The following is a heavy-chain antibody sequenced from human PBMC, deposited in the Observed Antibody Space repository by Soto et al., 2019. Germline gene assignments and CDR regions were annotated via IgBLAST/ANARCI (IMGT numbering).Heavy chain of an antibody. CDR1: DYTFNNST. Sequence: GASVKVSCKGSDYTFNNSTGNWVRQAPGQGLEWMGWIDTYNADTNFAQKFQDRIILTTDRSTSTAYMELRSLRSDDTAVYFCATSYYGILTAFDSWGQGALVTVSS. J-gene: IGHJ4*02. V-gene: IGHV1-18*01. D-gene: IGHD3-9*01. CDR2: IDTYNADT. CDR3: ATSYYGILTAFDS.